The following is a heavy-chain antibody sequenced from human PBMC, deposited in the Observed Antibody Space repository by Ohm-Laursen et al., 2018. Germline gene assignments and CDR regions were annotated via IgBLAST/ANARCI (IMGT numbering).Heavy chain of an antibody. Sequence: GSLRLSCTASGFTFSSYAMSWVRQAPGKGLEWVSAISGSGGSTYYADSVKGRFTISRDNSKNTLYLQMNSLRAEDTAVYYCAKDQDNWTDTPSAFDIWGQGTMVTVSS. CDR2: ISGSGGST. D-gene: IGHD1-20*01. CDR3: AKDQDNWTDTPSAFDI. J-gene: IGHJ3*02. CDR1: GFTFSSYA. V-gene: IGHV3-23*01.